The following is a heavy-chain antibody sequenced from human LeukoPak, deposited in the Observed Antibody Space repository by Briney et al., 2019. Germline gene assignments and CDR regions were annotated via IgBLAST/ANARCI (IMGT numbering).Heavy chain of an antibody. J-gene: IGHJ4*02. V-gene: IGHV3-74*01. Sequence: PGGSRRLSCAASGFTFNTYWMHWVRQAPGKGLVWVSRINSDGTNTSYADSVKGRFTISRDNAKTTLYLQMHSLRAEDTAVYYCAGGYRFDYWGQGTLVTVSS. CDR1: GFTFNTYW. D-gene: IGHD6-25*01. CDR2: INSDGTNT. CDR3: AGGYRFDY.